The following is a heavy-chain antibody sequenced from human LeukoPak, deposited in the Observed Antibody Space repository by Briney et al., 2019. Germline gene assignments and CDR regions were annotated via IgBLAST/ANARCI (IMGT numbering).Heavy chain of an antibody. CDR3: ARAYGGNSQYFQH. V-gene: IGHV4-38-2*01. CDR1: GGSFSGYY. Sequence: SETLSLTCAVYGGSFSGYYWGWIRQPPGKGLEWIGSIYHSGSTYYNPSLKSRVTISVDTSKNQFSLKLTSVTAADTAVYYCARAYGGNSQYFQHWGQGTLVTVSS. D-gene: IGHD4-23*01. CDR2: IYHSGST. J-gene: IGHJ1*01.